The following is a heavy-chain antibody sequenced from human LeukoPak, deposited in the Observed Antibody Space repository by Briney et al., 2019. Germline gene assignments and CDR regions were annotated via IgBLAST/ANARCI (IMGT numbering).Heavy chain of an antibody. CDR3: ARLTSGGWFDP. CDR1: GYTFTSYG. CDR2: ISAYNGNT. V-gene: IGHV1-18*01. Sequence: GAPVKVSCKASGYTFTSYGISWVRQAPGQGLEWMGWISAYNGNTNYAQKLQGRVTMTTDTSTSTAYMELRSLRSDDAAVYYCARLTSGGWFDPWGQGTLVTVSS. D-gene: IGHD3-10*01. J-gene: IGHJ5*02.